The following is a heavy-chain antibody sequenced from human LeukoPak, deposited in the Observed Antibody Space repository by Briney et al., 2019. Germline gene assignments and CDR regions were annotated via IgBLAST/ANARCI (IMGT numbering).Heavy chain of an antibody. CDR1: GYTFTSYD. CDR3: ARGWGSYYYYYGMDV. J-gene: IGHJ6*02. CDR2: MNPNSGNT. Sequence: VASVKVSCKASGYTFTSYDINWVRQATGQGLEWMGWMNPNSGNTGYAQKFQGRVTMTRNTSISTAYMELSSLRSEDTAVYYCARGWGSYYYYYGMDVWGQGTTVTVSS. D-gene: IGHD3-16*01. V-gene: IGHV1-8*01.